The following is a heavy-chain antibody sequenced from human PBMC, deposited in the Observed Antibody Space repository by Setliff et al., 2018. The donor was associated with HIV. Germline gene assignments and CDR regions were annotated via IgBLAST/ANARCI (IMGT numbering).Heavy chain of an antibody. CDR3: VRPSFGIGGGAMFDS. CDR1: GGPISTNDYY. D-gene: IGHD3-3*01. CDR2: VHYGGSI. J-gene: IGHJ4*02. Sequence: PSETLSLTCTVSGGPISTNDYYWGFIRQSPGKGLEWIASVHYGGSIFYTPSLKSRVPLSVGTSKRQVFRTLSSATTADTAREYCVRPSFGIGGGAMFDSWGQGIVVTVSS. V-gene: IGHV4-39*01.